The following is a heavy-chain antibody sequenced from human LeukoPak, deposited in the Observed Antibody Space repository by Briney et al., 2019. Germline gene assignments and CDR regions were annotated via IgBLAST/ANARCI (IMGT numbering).Heavy chain of an antibody. Sequence: GSLRLSCAASGFTFSRYAMHWVRQAPGKGLEYVSGISSNGGSTYYADSVKGRFTISRDNSKNTPYLQMSSLRAEDTAVYYCVKSGSYYNEPYYFDYWGQGTLVTVSS. CDR1: GFTFSRYA. J-gene: IGHJ4*02. V-gene: IGHV3-64D*06. CDR2: ISSNGGST. D-gene: IGHD3-10*01. CDR3: VKSGSYYNEPYYFDY.